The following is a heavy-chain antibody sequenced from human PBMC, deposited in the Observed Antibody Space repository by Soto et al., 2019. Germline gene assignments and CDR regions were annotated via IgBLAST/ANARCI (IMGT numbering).Heavy chain of an antibody. Sequence: QVQLQESGPGLVKPSHTLSLTCTVSGGSISSGDYYWSWIRQPPGKGLESIGYIYYSGSTYYNPSLKRRVTISVDTSKNQFSLKLSSVTAADTAVYYCARVRMVRGVRFDPWGQGTLVTVSS. CDR3: ARVRMVRGVRFDP. D-gene: IGHD3-10*01. CDR1: GGSISSGDYY. V-gene: IGHV4-30-4*01. CDR2: IYYSGST. J-gene: IGHJ5*02.